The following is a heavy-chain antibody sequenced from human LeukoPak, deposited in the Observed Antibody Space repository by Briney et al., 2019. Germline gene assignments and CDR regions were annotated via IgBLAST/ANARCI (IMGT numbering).Heavy chain of an antibody. J-gene: IGHJ4*02. CDR3: ARDQRDSGSYYGHFDY. Sequence: GGSLRLSCAASGFTFSSYSMNWVCQAPGKGLEWVSSISSSSSYIYYADSVKGRFTISRDNAKNSLYLQMNSLRAEDTAVYYCARDQRDSGSYYGHFDYWGQGTLVTVSS. D-gene: IGHD1-26*01. CDR2: ISSSSSYI. V-gene: IGHV3-21*01. CDR1: GFTFSSYS.